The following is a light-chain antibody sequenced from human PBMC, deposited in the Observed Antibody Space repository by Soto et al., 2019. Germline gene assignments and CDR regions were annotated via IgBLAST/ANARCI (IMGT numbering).Light chain of an antibody. CDR3: QQYSNLIT. CDR1: QDVSNY. J-gene: IGKJ5*01. V-gene: IGKV1-33*01. Sequence: DIQMTQSPSSLSASVGDRVTITSQASQDVSNYLNGYQQKLGKAPKLLIYDASNLETGVPSRFSGSGSGTYFSFTISSLQPEDFATYYCQQYSNLITFGQGTRLEIK. CDR2: DAS.